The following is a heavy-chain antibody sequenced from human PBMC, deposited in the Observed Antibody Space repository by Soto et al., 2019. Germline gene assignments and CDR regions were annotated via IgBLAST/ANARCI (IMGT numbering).Heavy chain of an antibody. Sequence: SERLSVTCPVSGASITISDFIWGWVRQSPGKGLEWIGGIYYSGSAYYTPSLGSRATLSVDTSRNQFFLSVTSVTAADTAVYYCARPLYGHSAFGIWGQG. V-gene: IGHV4-39*01. CDR1: GASITISDFI. CDR2: IYYSGSA. D-gene: IGHD3-10*01. J-gene: IGHJ3*02. CDR3: ARPLYGHSAFGI.